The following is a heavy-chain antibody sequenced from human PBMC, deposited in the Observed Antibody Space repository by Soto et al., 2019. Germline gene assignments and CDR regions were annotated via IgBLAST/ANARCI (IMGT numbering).Heavy chain of an antibody. CDR1: GYTFTSYG. J-gene: IGHJ5*02. V-gene: IGHV1-18*01. CDR2: ISAYNGNT. D-gene: IGHD2-8*01. Sequence: GASVKVSCKASGYTFTSYGISWVRQAPGQGHEWMGWISAYNGNTNYAQKLQGRVTMTTDTSTSTAYMELRSPRSDDTAVYYCARGNVLMVYAMSASWFDPWGQGTLVTVSS. CDR3: ARGNVLMVYAMSASWFDP.